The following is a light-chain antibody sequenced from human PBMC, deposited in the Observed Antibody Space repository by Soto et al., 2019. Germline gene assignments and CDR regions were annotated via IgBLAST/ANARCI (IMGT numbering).Light chain of an antibody. Sequence: EIVMTQSPATLSVSPGERATLSYRASQSVSSSLAWYQQKPGQAPRLLIYGASTRATGIPARFSGSGSGTDFTLTISSLQSEDFALYYCQQYNNRPWTFGQGTKVEIK. J-gene: IGKJ1*01. V-gene: IGKV3-15*01. CDR2: GAS. CDR1: QSVSSS. CDR3: QQYNNRPWT.